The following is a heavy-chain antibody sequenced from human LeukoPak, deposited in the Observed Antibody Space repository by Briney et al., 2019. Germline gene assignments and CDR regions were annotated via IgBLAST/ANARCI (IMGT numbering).Heavy chain of an antibody. Sequence: PGGSLRLSXAASGIVFSNTAMNWARQSPGRGLEWVSAIRGGGERTFYADSVKGRFTISRDNSKNMVYLQMNSLRADDTAIYYCGKDGGQYSSGPEFDPRGQGALVTVSS. CDR1: GIVFSNTA. D-gene: IGHD6-19*01. J-gene: IGHJ5*02. CDR3: GKDGGQYSSGPEFDP. V-gene: IGHV3-23*01. CDR2: IRGGGERT.